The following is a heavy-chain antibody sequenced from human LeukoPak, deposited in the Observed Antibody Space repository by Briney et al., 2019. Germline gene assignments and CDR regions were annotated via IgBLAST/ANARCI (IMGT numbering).Heavy chain of an antibody. Sequence: GGSLRLSCAASGFTFSSYWMSWVRQAPGKGLEWVANIKQDGSEKYYVDSVKGRFTISRDNAKNSLYLQMNSLRAEDTAVYYCASAPGYSSSWYVAYFDYWGQGTLVTVSS. CDR2: IKQDGSEK. CDR3: ASAPGYSSSWYVAYFDY. CDR1: GFTFSSYW. D-gene: IGHD6-13*01. V-gene: IGHV3-7*01. J-gene: IGHJ4*02.